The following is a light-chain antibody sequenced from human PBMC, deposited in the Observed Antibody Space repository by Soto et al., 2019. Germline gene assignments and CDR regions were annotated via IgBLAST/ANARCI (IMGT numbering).Light chain of an antibody. CDR3: CSYAGSSTQSYV. CDR1: NSDVGSYNL. V-gene: IGLV2-23*02. CDR2: EVS. J-gene: IGLJ1*01. Sequence: QSALTQPASVSGSPGQSITISCTGTNSDVGSYNLVSWYQQHPGKAPKVIIYEVSERPSGVSDRLSGSKSGNTASLMISGLQAEDEADYYCCSYAGSSTQSYVFGSGTKVTVL.